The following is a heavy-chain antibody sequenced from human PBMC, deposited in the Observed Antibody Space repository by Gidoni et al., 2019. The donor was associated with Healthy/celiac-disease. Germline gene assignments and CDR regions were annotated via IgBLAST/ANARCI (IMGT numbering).Heavy chain of an antibody. V-gene: IGHV5-51*01. J-gene: IGHJ4*02. CDR1: GSSFTSYW. D-gene: IGHD3-22*01. CDR3: ARSPSGYYYDSSGYYFDY. CDR2: IYPGDSDT. Sequence: EVQLVQSGAEVKKPGESLKISCKGSGSSFTSYWIGWVRQMPGKGLEWMGIIYPGDSDTRYSPSFQGQVTISADKSISTAYLQWSSLKASDTAMYYCARSPSGYYYDSSGYYFDYWGQGTLVTVSS.